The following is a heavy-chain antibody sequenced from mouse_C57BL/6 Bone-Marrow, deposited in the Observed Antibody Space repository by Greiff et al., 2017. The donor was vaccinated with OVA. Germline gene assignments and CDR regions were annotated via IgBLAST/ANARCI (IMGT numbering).Heavy chain of an antibody. V-gene: IGHV1-69*01. CDR2: IDPSDSYT. J-gene: IGHJ4*01. D-gene: IGHD2-4*01. CDR3: ARIYYDYDEGYYYAMDD. Sequence: QVQLQQPGAELVMPGASVKLSCKASGYTFTSYWMHWVKQRPGQGLEWIGEIDPSDSYTNYNHKFKGKSTLTVDKYSSTTYMQLSSLTSEDSAVYYCARIYYDYDEGYYYAMDDWGQGTSVTVSS. CDR1: GYTFTSYW.